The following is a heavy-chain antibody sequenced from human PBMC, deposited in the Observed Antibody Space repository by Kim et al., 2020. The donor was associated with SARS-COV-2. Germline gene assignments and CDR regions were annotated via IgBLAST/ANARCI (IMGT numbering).Heavy chain of an antibody. CDR3: ARGRTGTSLLGY. D-gene: IGHD1-1*01. V-gene: IGHV3-30*04. CDR1: GFTFSTYA. Sequence: GGSLRLSCAASGFTFSTYAMHWVRQAPGKGLEWVAVISYDGSNKYYADSVKGRFTISRDNSKNTLYLQMNSLRTEDTAVYYCARGRTGTSLLGYWGQGTL. CDR2: ISYDGSNK. J-gene: IGHJ4*02.